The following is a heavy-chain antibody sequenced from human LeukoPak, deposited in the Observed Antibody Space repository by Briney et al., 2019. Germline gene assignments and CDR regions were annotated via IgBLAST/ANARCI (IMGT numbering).Heavy chain of an antibody. D-gene: IGHD6-19*01. CDR2: IFYSGST. CDR1: GDSISSYY. J-gene: IGHJ4*02. CDR3: ARQKKSGSGWLYYFDY. V-gene: IGHV4-39*01. Sequence: DPSETLSLTCTVSGDSISSYYWGWIRQPPGKGLEWIGSIFYSGSTYYNPSLESRVTISVDTSKNQFSLKLSSVTAADTAVYYCARQKKSGSGWLYYFDYWGQGTLVTVSS.